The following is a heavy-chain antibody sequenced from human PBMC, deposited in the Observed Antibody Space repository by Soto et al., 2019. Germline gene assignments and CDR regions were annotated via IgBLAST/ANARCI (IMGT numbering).Heavy chain of an antibody. CDR2: INWNSVTI. V-gene: IGHV3-9*01. Sequence: EVQLVESGGGLVQPGRSLRLSCAASGFTFDDFAMHWVRQPPGKGLEWVAGINWNSVTIDYADSVKGRFTISRDNAKNSLYLQMNSLRPEDTALYYCGRDRGDSYVATYIDFWGQGTLLTVSS. D-gene: IGHD5-12*01. CDR1: GFTFDDFA. J-gene: IGHJ4*02. CDR3: GRDRGDSYVATYIDF.